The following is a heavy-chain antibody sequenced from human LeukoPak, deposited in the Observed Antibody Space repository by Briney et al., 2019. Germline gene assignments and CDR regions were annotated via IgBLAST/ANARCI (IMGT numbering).Heavy chain of an antibody. Sequence: SETLSLTCTVSGGSISSYYWSWIRQPPGKGLEWIGYIYYSGSTNYNPSLKSRVTISVDTSKNQFSLKLSSVTAADTAVYYCARHPPGIAVAGPQLGFDPWGQGTLVTVSS. J-gene: IGHJ5*02. D-gene: IGHD6-19*01. V-gene: IGHV4-59*01. CDR2: IYYSGST. CDR3: ARHPPGIAVAGPQLGFDP. CDR1: GGSISSYY.